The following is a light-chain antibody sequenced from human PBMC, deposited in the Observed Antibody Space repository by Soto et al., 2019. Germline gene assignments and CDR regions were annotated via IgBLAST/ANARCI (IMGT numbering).Light chain of an antibody. Sequence: QSVLTQPPSASETPGQRVTISCSGSSSNIGSNIVNWYQQLPGTAPKLLIYSNHQRPSGVPDRFSGSKSGTSASLAISGLQSEDEADYYCAAWDDSLSGVVFGGGTQLTVL. CDR3: AAWDDSLSGVV. CDR1: SSNIGSNI. CDR2: SNH. J-gene: IGLJ2*01. V-gene: IGLV1-44*01.